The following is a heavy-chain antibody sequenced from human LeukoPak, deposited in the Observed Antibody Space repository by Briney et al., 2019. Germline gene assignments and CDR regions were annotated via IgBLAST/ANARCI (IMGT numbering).Heavy chain of an antibody. CDR1: GFTFSSYA. V-gene: IGHV3-66*01. D-gene: IGHD2-15*01. CDR3: ARAQDCSGGSCYSGEFDY. CDR2: IYSGGST. J-gene: IGHJ4*02. Sequence: GGSLRLSCAASGFTFSSYAMSWVRQAPGKGLEWVSVIYSGGSTYYADSVKGRFTISRDNSKNTLYLQMNSLRAEDTAVYYCARAQDCSGGSCYSGEFDYWGQGTLVTVSS.